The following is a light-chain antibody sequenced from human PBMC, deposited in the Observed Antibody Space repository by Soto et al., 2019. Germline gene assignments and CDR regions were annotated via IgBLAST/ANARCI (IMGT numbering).Light chain of an antibody. CDR3: SSYTSSTNYV. CDR1: SIDLPPYNY. V-gene: IGLV2-14*01. Sequence: QSVLTQPASVSGSPAQSLTISCTATSIDLPPYNYVSCYQQHPGKAPKLLFYEVSYRPSGISNRVSGSKSGNTASLTISGLQAEDEADYYCSSYTSSTNYVFGTGTKGTAL. J-gene: IGLJ1*01. CDR2: EVS.